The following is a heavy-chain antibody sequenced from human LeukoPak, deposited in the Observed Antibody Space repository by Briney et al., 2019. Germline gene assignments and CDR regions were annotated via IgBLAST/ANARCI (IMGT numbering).Heavy chain of an antibody. J-gene: IGHJ6*03. D-gene: IGHD3-10*01. CDR1: GASLSSSTDY. CDR2: IYYSGST. CDR3: ARHVFPDYYGSGSYYIPRNYYYYYMDV. V-gene: IGHV4-39*01. Sequence: SETLSLTCTVSGASLSSSTDYWGWIRQPPGTGLEWIANIYYSGSTYYNPSLKSRVTISVDTSKNQFSLKLSSVTAADTAVYYCARHVFPDYYGSGSYYIPRNYYYYYMDVWGKGTTVTISS.